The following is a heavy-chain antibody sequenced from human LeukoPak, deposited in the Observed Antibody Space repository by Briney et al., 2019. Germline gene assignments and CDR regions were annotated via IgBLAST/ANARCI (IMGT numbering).Heavy chain of an antibody. CDR2: INWNGGST. CDR1: GFIFENYG. CDR3: AKVTPELWDFDAFSI. V-gene: IGHV3-20*04. Sequence: PGGSLRLSCAVSGFIFENYGMSWVRQAPGEGLEWISGINWNGGSTVYVDSVKGRFTISRDNAENSLYLQMNSLRADDTAVYYCAKVTPELWDFDAFSIWGQGTMVTVSS. J-gene: IGHJ3*02. D-gene: IGHD5-18*01.